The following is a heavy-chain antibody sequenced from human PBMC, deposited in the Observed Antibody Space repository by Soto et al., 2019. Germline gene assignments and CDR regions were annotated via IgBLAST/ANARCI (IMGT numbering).Heavy chain of an antibody. J-gene: IGHJ4*02. CDR2: ISGTSSTI. D-gene: IGHD6-13*01. CDR1: GVSFSRYA. CDR3: ARDPSYVSSWYHYFDY. V-gene: IGHV3-48*02. Sequence: GGSLGLSCAASGVSFSRYAMNWFRQAPGKGLDWISYISGTSSTIYYADSVKGRFTISRDNAKNSLYLQMNSLRDEDTAVYYCARDPSYVSSWYHYFDYWGQRVLVTVSS.